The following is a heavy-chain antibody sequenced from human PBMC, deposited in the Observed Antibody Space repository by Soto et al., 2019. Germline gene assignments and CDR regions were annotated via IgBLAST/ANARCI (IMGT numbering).Heavy chain of an antibody. D-gene: IGHD2-2*01. CDR1: GFTFGSYA. V-gene: IGHV3-23*01. CDR2: LGGNGFTT. Sequence: EVQLLESGGGLVQPGGCLRLSCVVSGFTFGSYAMSWVRQAPEKGPEWVAILGGNGFTTYYADSVKGRFTISGDKPKSTLFLQMNSLRADDTGVYYCAKALRPSLNFFYYMDVWGRGTSVTVSS. CDR3: AKALRPSLNFFYYMDV. J-gene: IGHJ6*03.